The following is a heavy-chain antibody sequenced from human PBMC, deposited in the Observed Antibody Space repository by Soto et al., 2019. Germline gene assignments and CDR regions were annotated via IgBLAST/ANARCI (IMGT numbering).Heavy chain of an antibody. Sequence: GASVKVSCKVSGYTLTELSMHWVRQAPGKGLEWMGGFDPEDGETIYAQKFQGRVTMTEDTSTDTAYMELSSLRSEDTAVYYRATGGLRYNWNYAGFGYNWFDPWGQGTLVTVSS. D-gene: IGHD1-7*01. CDR1: GYTLTELS. V-gene: IGHV1-24*01. CDR2: FDPEDGET. CDR3: ATGGLRYNWNYAGFGYNWFDP. J-gene: IGHJ5*02.